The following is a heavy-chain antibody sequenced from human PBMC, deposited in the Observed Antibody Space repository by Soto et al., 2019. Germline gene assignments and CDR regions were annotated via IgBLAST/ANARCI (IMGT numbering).Heavy chain of an antibody. CDR2: TSGSGSST. V-gene: IGHV3-23*01. Sequence: EVQLLESGGGLVQPGGSLRLSCAASGFTFRDNAMSWVRQAPGKGLEWVSGTSGSGSSTYYADSVKGRFTISRDNSKNTLYLQMNNVRADDTAVYYCARVGTSESFFDYWGQGTLVTVSP. CDR3: ARVGTSESFFDY. CDR1: GFTFRDNA. D-gene: IGHD7-27*01. J-gene: IGHJ4*02.